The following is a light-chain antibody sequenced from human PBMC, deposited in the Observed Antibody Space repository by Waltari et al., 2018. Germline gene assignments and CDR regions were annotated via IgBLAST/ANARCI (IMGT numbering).Light chain of an antibody. Sequence: SYELTQPPSVSVSPGQTARITCSGSALPKQYAYWYQQEPGQAPVLVIYKDSERPSGIPERFSGSSSGTTVTLTISGVQAEDEADYYCQSADSSGTYVVFGGGTKLTVL. CDR2: KDS. CDR3: QSADSSGTYVV. V-gene: IGLV3-25*03. J-gene: IGLJ2*01. CDR1: ALPKQY.